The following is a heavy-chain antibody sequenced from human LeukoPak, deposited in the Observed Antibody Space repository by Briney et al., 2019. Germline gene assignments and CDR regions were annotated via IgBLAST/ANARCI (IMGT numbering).Heavy chain of an antibody. V-gene: IGHV1-2*04. CDR2: INPNSGGT. CDR3: ATTYSYGPDAFDI. Sequence: GASVKVSCKASGYTFTGYYMHWVRQAPGQGLEWMGWINPNSGGTNYAQKFQGWVTMTRDTSISTAYMELSRLRSDDTAVYYCATTYSYGPDAFDIWGQGTMVTVSS. CDR1: GYTFTGYY. J-gene: IGHJ3*02. D-gene: IGHD5-18*01.